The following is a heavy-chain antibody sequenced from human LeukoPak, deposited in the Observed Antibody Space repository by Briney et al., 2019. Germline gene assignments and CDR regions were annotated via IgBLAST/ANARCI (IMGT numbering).Heavy chain of an antibody. Sequence: PSETLPLTCTVSGGSISSGGYYWSWIRQHPGKGLEWIGYIYYSGSATYNPSLKSRVTISVDTSKNQFSLKLSSVTAADTAVYYCARVPYGSGENWFDPWGQGALVTVSS. CDR3: ARVPYGSGENWFDP. CDR1: GGSISSGGYY. J-gene: IGHJ5*02. D-gene: IGHD3-10*01. V-gene: IGHV4-61*08. CDR2: IYYSGSA.